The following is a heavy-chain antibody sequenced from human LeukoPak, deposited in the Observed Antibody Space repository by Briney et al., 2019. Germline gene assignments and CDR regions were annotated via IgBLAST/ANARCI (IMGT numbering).Heavy chain of an antibody. CDR1: GFTYSSYN. Sequence: GVSLRLSCAASGFTYSSYNMNCVRQAPGKGLEGVSSINSGSSYIYYADSVKGRFTISRDNAKRSMFMQMHSVRAEDPAVYYCARSHGAYATSNIDYWGQGTLVTVSS. D-gene: IGHD4-17*01. J-gene: IGHJ4*02. CDR2: INSGSSYI. CDR3: ARSHGAYATSNIDY. V-gene: IGHV3-21*01.